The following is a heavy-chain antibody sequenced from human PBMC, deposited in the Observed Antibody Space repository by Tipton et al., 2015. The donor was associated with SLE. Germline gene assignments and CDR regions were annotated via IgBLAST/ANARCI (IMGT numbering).Heavy chain of an antibody. CDR3: ARGDYMDV. V-gene: IGHV3-23*01. J-gene: IGHJ6*03. CDR2: ISGSGGST. Sequence: SLRLSCAASGFTFSSYGMHWVRQAPGKGLEWVSAISGSGGSTYYADSVKGRFTISRDNANNSLFLLMSSLRAEDTAVYYCARGDYMDVWGKGTMVTVSS. CDR1: GFTFSSYG.